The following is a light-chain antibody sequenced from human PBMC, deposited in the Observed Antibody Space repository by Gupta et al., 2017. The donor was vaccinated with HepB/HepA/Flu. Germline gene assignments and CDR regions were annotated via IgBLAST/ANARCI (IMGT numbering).Light chain of an antibody. J-gene: IGKJ2*01. Sequence: ISCRASKGIRNYLDCFQQKPGKAPKPLINAASSLQSGVPSRFSGSVSGTDFTLTISSLQPEDFATYYCQQYNNYPFTFGQGTKLEIK. CDR3: QQYNNYPFT. V-gene: IGKV1-16*01. CDR1: KGIRNY. CDR2: AAS.